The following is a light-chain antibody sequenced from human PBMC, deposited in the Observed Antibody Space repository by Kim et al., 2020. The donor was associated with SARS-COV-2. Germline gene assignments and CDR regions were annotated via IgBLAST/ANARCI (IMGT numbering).Light chain of an antibody. CDR3: SSYTSSSTWV. CDR1: SSDVGDYNY. CDR2: DVS. J-gene: IGLJ3*02. V-gene: IGLV2-14*03. Sequence: GQSFTISCTGTSSDVGDYNYVSWYQQHPGKAPKLMIYDVSNRPSGVSNRFSGSKSGNTASLTISGLQAEDEADYYCSSYTSSSTWVFGGGTQLTVL.